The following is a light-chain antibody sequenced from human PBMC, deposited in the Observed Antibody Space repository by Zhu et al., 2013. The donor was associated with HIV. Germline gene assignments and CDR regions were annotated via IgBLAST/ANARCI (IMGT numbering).Light chain of an antibody. CDR2: GTS. J-gene: IGKJ4*01. Sequence: EVVMTQSPATLSMSPGERATLSCRASQRIGGSYLAWFQQKPGQAPRLLIYGTSSRTTGIPDRFSGSGSETDFTLSISRLEPEDFAVYYCQQYHWSPHTFGGGTNVEI. CDR1: QRIGGSY. CDR3: QQYHWSPHT. V-gene: IGKV3-20*01.